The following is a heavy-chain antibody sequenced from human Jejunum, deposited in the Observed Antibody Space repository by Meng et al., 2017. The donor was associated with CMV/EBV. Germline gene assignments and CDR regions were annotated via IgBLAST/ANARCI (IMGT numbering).Heavy chain of an antibody. CDR3: AKDQYAAIDY. J-gene: IGHJ4*02. D-gene: IGHD6-25*01. Sequence: SCAASGFTFSSHAMSWVRQAPGKGLGWVSVIYSGNLGTYYADSVKGRFTISRDNSRNTLYLEMNSLRAEDSAVYYCAKDQYAAIDYWGQGTLVTVSS. CDR2: IYSGNLGT. CDR1: GFTFSSHA. V-gene: IGHV3-23*03.